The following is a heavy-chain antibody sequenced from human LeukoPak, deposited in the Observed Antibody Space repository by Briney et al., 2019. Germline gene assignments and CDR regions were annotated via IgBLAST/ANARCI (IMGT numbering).Heavy chain of an antibody. J-gene: IGHJ4*02. CDR1: GFTFSSYG. CDR3: ARGYSSGWPDY. Sequence: PGGSLRLSCAASGFTFSSYGMHWVRQAPGKGLEWVAVIWYDGSNKYYADSVKGRFTISRDNSKNTLYLQMNSLRAEDTAVYYCARGYSSGWPDYWGQGTLVTVSS. D-gene: IGHD6-19*01. V-gene: IGHV3-33*01. CDR2: IWYDGSNK.